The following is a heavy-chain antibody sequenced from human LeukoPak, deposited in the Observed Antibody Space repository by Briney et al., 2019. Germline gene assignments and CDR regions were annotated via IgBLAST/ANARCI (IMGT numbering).Heavy chain of an antibody. D-gene: IGHD3-3*02. J-gene: IGHJ4*02. CDR1: GGSISSSSYY. V-gene: IGHV4-61*05. CDR3: ARHFTWGYDY. Sequence: PSETLSLTCTVSGGSISSSSYYWGWIRQPPGKGLEWIGYIYYSGSTNYNPSLKSRVTISVDTSKNQFSLKLSSVTAADTAVYYCARHFTWGYDYWGQGTLVTVSS. CDR2: IYYSGST.